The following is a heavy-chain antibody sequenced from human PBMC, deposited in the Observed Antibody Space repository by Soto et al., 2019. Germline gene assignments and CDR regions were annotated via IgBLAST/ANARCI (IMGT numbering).Heavy chain of an antibody. CDR3: AKSYDSSGYYNY. CDR1: GFTFISYA. D-gene: IGHD3-22*01. CDR2: IYSGGST. J-gene: IGHJ4*02. Sequence: PGGSLRLSCAASGFTFISYAMSWVRQAPGKGLEWVSLIYSGGSTYYADSVKGRFTISRDNSKNTLYLQMNSLRAEDTAVYYCAKSYDSSGYYNYWGQGTLVTVSS. V-gene: IGHV3-23*03.